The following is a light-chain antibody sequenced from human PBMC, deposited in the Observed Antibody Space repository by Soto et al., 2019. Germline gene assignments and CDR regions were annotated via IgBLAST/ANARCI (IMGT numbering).Light chain of an antibody. CDR1: QSVSSY. J-gene: IGKJ3*01. CDR2: DAS. V-gene: IGKV3-11*01. Sequence: EIVLTQSPATLSLSPGERATLSCRASQSVSSYLAWCQQKPGQAPRLLIYDASNRATGIPARFSGSGSGTDFTLTISSLEPEDFAVYHCQQRSNWPPTFGPGTKVDIK. CDR3: QQRSNWPPT.